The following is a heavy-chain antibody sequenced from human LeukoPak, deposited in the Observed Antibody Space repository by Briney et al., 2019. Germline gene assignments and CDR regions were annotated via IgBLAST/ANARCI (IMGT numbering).Heavy chain of an antibody. CDR3: ARGQGYYDSSGYYWFDP. V-gene: IGHV3-30*03. CDR1: GFTFSSYG. CDR2: ISYDGSNK. D-gene: IGHD3-22*01. J-gene: IGHJ5*02. Sequence: GRSLRLSCAASGFTFSSYGMHWVRQAPGKGLEWVAVISYDGSNKYYADSVKGRFTISRDNSKNTLYLQMNSLRAEDTAVYYCARGQGYYDSSGYYWFDPWGQGTLVTVSS.